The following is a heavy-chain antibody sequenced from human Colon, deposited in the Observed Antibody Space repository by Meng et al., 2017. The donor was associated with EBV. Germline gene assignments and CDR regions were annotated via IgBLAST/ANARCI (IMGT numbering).Heavy chain of an antibody. V-gene: IGHV4-30-4*01. Sequence: VQLQESGPGLLVPSRALSLTCTVSGGSMSSGYYYCVWIRQPPGKGLEWIGYIHHSGSAYYNPSLKSRVSISVDTSKNQFSLNLNSMTAADTAVYYCASFDHIPRRNYFDYWGQGTLVTVSS. CDR2: IHHSGSA. CDR1: GGSMSSGYYY. D-gene: IGHD2-21*01. CDR3: ASFDHIPRRNYFDY. J-gene: IGHJ4*02.